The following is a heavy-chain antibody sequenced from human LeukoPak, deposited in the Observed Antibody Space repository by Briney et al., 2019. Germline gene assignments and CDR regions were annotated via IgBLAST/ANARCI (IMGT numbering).Heavy chain of an antibody. CDR2: ISYDGSNK. Sequence: GRSLRLSCAASGFTFSSYGMHWVRQAPGKGLEWVAVISYDGSNKYYADSVKGRFTISRDSSKNTLYLRMNSLRAEDTAVYYCARGVRGSSVFGPDYWGQATLVTVSS. CDR3: ARGVRGSSVFGPDY. D-gene: IGHD6-6*01. J-gene: IGHJ4*02. V-gene: IGHV3-30*03. CDR1: GFTFSSYG.